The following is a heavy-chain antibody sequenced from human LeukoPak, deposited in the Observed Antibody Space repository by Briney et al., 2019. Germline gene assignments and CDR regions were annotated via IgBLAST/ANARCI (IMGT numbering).Heavy chain of an antibody. J-gene: IGHJ6*03. CDR3: ARVPPITIFGVVTPYYYYMDV. CDR1: GFTFSSYG. V-gene: IGHV3-20*04. D-gene: IGHD3-3*01. Sequence: PGGSLRLSCAASGFTFSSYGMYWVRQAPGKGLEWVSGINWNGGSTGYADSVKGRFTISRDNAKNSLYLQMNSLRAEDTALYYCARVPPITIFGVVTPYYYYMDVWGKGTTVTVSS. CDR2: INWNGGST.